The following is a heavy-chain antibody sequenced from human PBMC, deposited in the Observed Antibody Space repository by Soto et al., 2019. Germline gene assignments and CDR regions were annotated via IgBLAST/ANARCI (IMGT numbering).Heavy chain of an antibody. CDR1: GYTFPSYG. CDR3: ARGAVRYFDWFPILGGVWFDP. Sequence: QVQLVQSGAGVKKPGASVKVSCKASGYTFPSYGISWVRQAPGQGLEWMGWISAYNGNTNYAQKLQGRVTMTTDTSTSTAYMELRSLRSDDTAVYYCARGAVRYFDWFPILGGVWFDPWGQGTLVTVSS. D-gene: IGHD3-9*01. J-gene: IGHJ5*02. CDR2: ISAYNGNT. V-gene: IGHV1-18*01.